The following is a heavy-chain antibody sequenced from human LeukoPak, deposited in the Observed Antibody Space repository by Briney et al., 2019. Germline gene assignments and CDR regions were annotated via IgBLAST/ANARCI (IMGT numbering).Heavy chain of an antibody. Sequence: SVKVSCKASGGTFSSYAISWVRQAPGQGLDWMGRIIPISGTANYAQKFQGRVTITTDESTSTAYMELSSLRSEDTAEYYCARETKRHSGVCHTWGQGTLVTVSS. J-gene: IGHJ5*02. D-gene: IGHD2-8*02. CDR3: ARETKRHSGVCHT. CDR2: IIPISGTA. V-gene: IGHV1-69*05. CDR1: GGTFSSYA.